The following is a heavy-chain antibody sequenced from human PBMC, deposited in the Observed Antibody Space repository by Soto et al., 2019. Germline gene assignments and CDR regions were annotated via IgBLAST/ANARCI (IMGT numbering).Heavy chain of an antibody. D-gene: IGHD3-9*01. CDR3: AIPRGARYDDIVTGYFENWFDP. J-gene: IGHJ5*02. CDR2: IIPIFATA. CDR1: GGTFSNYA. V-gene: IGHV1-69*01. Sequence: QVQLVQSGAEVKKPGSSVKVSCKASGGTFSNYAISWVRQAPGQGLEWMGGIIPIFATANYAQKFQGRVTITADESTSTAYMELSGLRSEDTAVYYCAIPRGARYDDIVTGYFENWFDPWGQGTLVTVSS.